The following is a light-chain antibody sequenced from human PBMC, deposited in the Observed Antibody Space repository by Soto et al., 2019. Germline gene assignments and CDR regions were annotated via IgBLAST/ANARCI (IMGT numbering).Light chain of an antibody. CDR3: QQRDT. Sequence: EIVLTQSPATLSLSPGERATLSCRASQSVSGYLAWYQQKPGKAPKLLIYDASNLETGVPSRFSGSGSGTDFTFTISSLQPEDIATYYCQQRDTFGQGTKLEIK. CDR1: QSVSGY. J-gene: IGKJ2*01. V-gene: IGKV3-11*01. CDR2: DAS.